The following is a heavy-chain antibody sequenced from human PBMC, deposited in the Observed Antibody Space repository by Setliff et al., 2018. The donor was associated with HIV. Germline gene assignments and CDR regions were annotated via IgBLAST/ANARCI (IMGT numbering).Heavy chain of an antibody. J-gene: IGHJ5*02. V-gene: IGHV1-69*06. Sequence: ASVKVSCKASGGTFSSYAISWVRQAPGQGLGWMGRIIPIFGTANYAQKFQGRVTITADKSTSTAYMELSSLRSEDTAVYYCARDHYSGYTLNWFDPWGQGTLVTVSS. CDR1: GGTFSSYA. D-gene: IGHD2-21*01. CDR2: IIPIFGTA. CDR3: ARDHYSGYTLNWFDP.